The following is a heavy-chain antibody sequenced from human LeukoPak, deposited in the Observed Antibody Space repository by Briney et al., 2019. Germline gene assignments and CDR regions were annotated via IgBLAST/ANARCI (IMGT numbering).Heavy chain of an antibody. CDR3: AKCRVVLAVLDAFDI. Sequence: GGSLRLSCAASGFTFDDYAMYWVRQAPGKGLEWVSGISWNSDTLDYADSVKGRFTISRDNAKSSLYPQMNSLRAEDTALYYCAKCRVVLAVLDAFDIWGQGTLVTVSS. CDR2: ISWNSDTL. V-gene: IGHV3-9*01. D-gene: IGHD2-15*01. CDR1: GFTFDDYA. J-gene: IGHJ3*02.